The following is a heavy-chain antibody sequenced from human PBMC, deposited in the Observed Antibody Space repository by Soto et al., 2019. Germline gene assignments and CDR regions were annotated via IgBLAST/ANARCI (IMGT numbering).Heavy chain of an antibody. J-gene: IGHJ5*02. V-gene: IGHV1-46*03. CDR1: GYTFTSYY. D-gene: IGHD5-18*01. CDR3: ARVYPSDTRYGYVGNNWFDP. Sequence: QVQLVQSGAEVKKPGGSVKVSCKASGYTFTSYYMHWVRQAPGQGLEWMGIINPSGGSTSYAQKFQGRVTMTRDTSTSTVDMELSSLRSEDTAVYYCARVYPSDTRYGYVGNNWFDPWGQGTLVTVSS. CDR2: INPSGGST.